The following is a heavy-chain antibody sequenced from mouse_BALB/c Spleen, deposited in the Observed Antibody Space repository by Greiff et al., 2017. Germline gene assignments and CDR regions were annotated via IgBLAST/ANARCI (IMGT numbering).Heavy chain of an antibody. CDR1: GDSITSGY. V-gene: IGHV3-8*02. Sequence: EVQLQQSGPSLVKPSQTLSLTCSVTGDSITSGYWNWIRKFPGNKLEYMGYISYSGSTYYNPSLKSRISITRDTSKNQYYLQLNSVTTEDTATYYCARGSYAYGNYAYFDYWGQGTTLTVSS. CDR2: ISYSGST. J-gene: IGHJ2*01. CDR3: ARGSYAYGNYAYFDY. D-gene: IGHD2-10*02.